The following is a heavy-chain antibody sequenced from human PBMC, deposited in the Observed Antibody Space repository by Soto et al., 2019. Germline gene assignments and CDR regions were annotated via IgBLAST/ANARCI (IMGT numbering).Heavy chain of an antibody. Sequence: GGSLRLSCAASGFSFSSYAMSWVRLAPGKGLEWVSTISGSGGSTYYADSVKGRFTISRDNSKNTLYLQMNSLRAEDTAVYYCAKDGLGAYTYGSYYFDYWGQGTLVTVSS. CDR1: GFSFSSYA. CDR2: ISGSGGST. V-gene: IGHV3-23*01. J-gene: IGHJ4*02. D-gene: IGHD5-18*01. CDR3: AKDGLGAYTYGSYYFDY.